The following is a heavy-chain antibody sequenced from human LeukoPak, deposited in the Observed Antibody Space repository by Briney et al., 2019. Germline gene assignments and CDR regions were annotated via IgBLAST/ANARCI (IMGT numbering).Heavy chain of an antibody. CDR1: GFTISSYN. V-gene: IGHV3-48*02. D-gene: IGHD6-13*01. CDR3: ARNLSAADGLYYGMDV. CDR2: ISSSSSTI. J-gene: IGHJ6*02. Sequence: GGSLRLSCAASGFTISSYNMNWVRQAPGKGLEWVSYISSSSSTIYYADSVKGRFTISRDNAKNSLYLQMNSLRDEDTAVYYCARNLSAADGLYYGMDVWGQGTTVTVSS.